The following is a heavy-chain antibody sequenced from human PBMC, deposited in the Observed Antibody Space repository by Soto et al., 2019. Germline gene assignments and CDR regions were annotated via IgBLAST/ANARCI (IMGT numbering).Heavy chain of an antibody. J-gene: IGHJ4*02. D-gene: IGHD4-4*01. CDR3: ARSYSNYVDY. V-gene: IGHV4-31*03. Sequence: SETLSLTXTVSGGSISSGGYYWSWIRQHPGKGLEWIGYIYYSGSTYYNPSLKSRVTISVDTSKNQFSLKLSSVTAADTAVYYCARSYSNYVDYWGQGTLVTVSS. CDR1: GGSISSGGYY. CDR2: IYYSGST.